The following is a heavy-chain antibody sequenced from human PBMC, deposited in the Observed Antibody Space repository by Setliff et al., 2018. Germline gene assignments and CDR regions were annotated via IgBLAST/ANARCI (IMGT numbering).Heavy chain of an antibody. CDR1: GDSISTGINY. J-gene: IGHJ4*02. V-gene: IGHV4-61*09. D-gene: IGHD3-10*01. CDR3: ARSLGSGSYYGSRPFHSDY. Sequence: SETLSLTCTVSGDSISTGINYWSWIRQPAGKGLEWIGHIDRSGNTNFNPSLKRRVTRSGDRSKNQFSLELSSVTAADTAVYYCARSLGSGSYYGSRPFHSDYWGQGILVTVSS. CDR2: IDRSGNT.